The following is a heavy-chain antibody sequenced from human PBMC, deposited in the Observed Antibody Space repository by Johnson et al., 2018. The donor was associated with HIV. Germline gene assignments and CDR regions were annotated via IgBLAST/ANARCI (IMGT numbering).Heavy chain of an antibody. CDR1: GFTFNDYG. CDR3: VRRGTYGGDDCDSGFDAFDS. Sequence: MQLVESGGGVLRPGGSLRISCATSGFTFNDYGMTWVRQVPGKGLEWVSEINWNGANKGYLDSVKGRFIISRDNAKKSLYLHMNSLIGDDTALYYCVRRGTYGGDDCDSGFDAFDSWGQGTIVTVSS. V-gene: IGHV3-20*04. J-gene: IGHJ3*02. D-gene: IGHD2-21*02. CDR2: INWNGANK.